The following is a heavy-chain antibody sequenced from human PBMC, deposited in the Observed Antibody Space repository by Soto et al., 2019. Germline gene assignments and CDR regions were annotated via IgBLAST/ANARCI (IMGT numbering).Heavy chain of an antibody. Sequence: GGSLRLSCAASGFTFSDYYMSWIRQAPGKGLEWVSYISSSSSYTNYVDSVKGRFTISRDNAKNSLYLQMNSLRAEDTAVYYCAREFCTSCYKVGWFDPWGQGXLVTVSS. V-gene: IGHV3-11*06. CDR3: AREFCTSCYKVGWFDP. CDR2: ISSSSSYT. D-gene: IGHD2-2*02. J-gene: IGHJ5*02. CDR1: GFTFSDYY.